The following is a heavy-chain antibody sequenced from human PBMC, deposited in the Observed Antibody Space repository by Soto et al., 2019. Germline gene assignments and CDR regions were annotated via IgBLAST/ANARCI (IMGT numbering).Heavy chain of an antibody. J-gene: IGHJ4*02. Sequence: PSETLSLTCTVSGGSISSGGYYWSWIRQHPGKGLEWIGYIYYSGSTYYNPSLKSRVTISVDTSKNQFSLKLSSVTAADTAVYYCARGMTATIDYWGQGTLVTASS. V-gene: IGHV4-31*03. CDR2: IYYSGST. D-gene: IGHD2-21*02. CDR1: GGSISSGGYY. CDR3: ARGMTATIDY.